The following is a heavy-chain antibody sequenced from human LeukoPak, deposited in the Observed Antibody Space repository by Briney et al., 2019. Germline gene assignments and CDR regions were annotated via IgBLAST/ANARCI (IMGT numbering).Heavy chain of an antibody. Sequence: PGGSLRLSCAASGFTFSSHWMHWVRQAPGKGLVWVSRISPDGSTTKNADSVKGRFTISRDNARSTLYLQMNSLRAEDTAVYYCARGDDYGDYGSNDAFDIWGQGTMVTVSS. CDR1: GFTFSSHW. CDR2: ISPDGSTT. V-gene: IGHV3-74*03. CDR3: ARGDDYGDYGSNDAFDI. D-gene: IGHD4-17*01. J-gene: IGHJ3*02.